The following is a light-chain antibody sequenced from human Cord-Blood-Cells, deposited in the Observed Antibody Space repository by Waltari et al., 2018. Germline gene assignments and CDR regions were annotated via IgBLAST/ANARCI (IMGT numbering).Light chain of an antibody. J-gene: IGKJ3*01. CDR2: AAS. Sequence: DIQLTQSPSFLSASVGDRVTIPCRASQGISSYLAWYQQKPEKAPKLLLYAASTLQSGVPARFSGSGSGTEFTLTISSLQPEDFATYYCQQLNSYLFTFGPGTKVDIK. CDR3: QQLNSYLFT. V-gene: IGKV1-9*01. CDR1: QGISSY.